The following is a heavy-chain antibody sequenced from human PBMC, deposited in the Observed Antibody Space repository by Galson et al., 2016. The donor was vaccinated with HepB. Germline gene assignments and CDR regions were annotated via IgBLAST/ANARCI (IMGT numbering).Heavy chain of an antibody. Sequence: SLRLSCAASGFTASTTYMAWVRQAPGKGLECVSVVFSGGTTFYADSVMGRFTISRDHSTNTLYLQMRSLRPEDTALYYCARDSGYNEHGGFDNWGQGTLVTVSS. CDR1: GFTASTTY. CDR2: VFSGGTT. D-gene: IGHD5-24*01. V-gene: IGHV3-66*02. J-gene: IGHJ4*02. CDR3: ARDSGYNEHGGFDN.